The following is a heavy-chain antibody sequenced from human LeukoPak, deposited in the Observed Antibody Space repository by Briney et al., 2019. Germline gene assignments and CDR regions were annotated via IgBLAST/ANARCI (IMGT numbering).Heavy chain of an antibody. CDR3: AKSRSGYYRFDS. V-gene: IGHV3-23*01. Sequence: GGSLRLSCAASGFTFTNFAMSWVRQAPGKGLEWVSVISASGRSTYYADSVRGRFTISRDTSKNTLYPQMSSLRAEDTALYYCAKSRSGYYRFDSWGQGTLVIVSS. CDR1: GFTFTNFA. CDR2: ISASGRST. J-gene: IGHJ4*02. D-gene: IGHD3-22*01.